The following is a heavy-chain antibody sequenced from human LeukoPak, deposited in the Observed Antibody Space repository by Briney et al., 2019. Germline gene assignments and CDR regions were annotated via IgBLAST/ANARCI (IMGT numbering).Heavy chain of an antibody. V-gene: IGHV1-69*13. D-gene: IGHD3-22*01. CDR2: IIPIFATA. CDR1: GYTLTELS. Sequence: SVKVSCKVSGYTLTELSMHWVRQAPGQGLEWMGGIIPIFATANYAQKFQGRVTITADESTSTAYMELSSLRSEDTAVYYCARGPITTRSHFDYWGQGTLVTVSS. J-gene: IGHJ4*02. CDR3: ARGPITTRSHFDY.